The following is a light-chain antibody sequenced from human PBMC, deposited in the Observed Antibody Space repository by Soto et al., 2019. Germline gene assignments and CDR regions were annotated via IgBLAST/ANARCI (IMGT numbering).Light chain of an antibody. V-gene: IGKV3-20*01. Sequence: EIVLTQSPGTLSLSPGERATLSCRASQSVSSSYLAWYQQKPGQAPRLLIYGASSRATGIPDRFRGSGSGTDFTLTISRLEPEDFAVYYCQQYGSSTTFGGGTKVEIK. CDR3: QQYGSSTT. CDR2: GAS. J-gene: IGKJ4*01. CDR1: QSVSSSY.